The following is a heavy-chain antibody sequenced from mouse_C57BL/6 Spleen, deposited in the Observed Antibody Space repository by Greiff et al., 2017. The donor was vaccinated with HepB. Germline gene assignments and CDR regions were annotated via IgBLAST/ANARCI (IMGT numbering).Heavy chain of an antibody. CDR1: GFTFSDYG. CDR2: ISSGSSTI. Sequence: DVMLVESGGGLVKPGGSLKLSCAASGFTFSDYGMHWVRQAPEKGLEWVAYISSGSSTIYYADTVKGRFTISRDNAKNTLFLQMTSLRSEDTAMYYCARTSGGYFDVWGTGTTVTVSS. V-gene: IGHV5-17*01. CDR3: ARTSGGYFDV. J-gene: IGHJ1*03.